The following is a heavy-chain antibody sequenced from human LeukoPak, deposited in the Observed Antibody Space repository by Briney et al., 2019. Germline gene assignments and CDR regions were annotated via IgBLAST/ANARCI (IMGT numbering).Heavy chain of an antibody. CDR3: AREDFRSHFDY. CDR2: ITSGSTTI. V-gene: IGHV3-48*01. Sequence: HPGGSLRLSCAASGFTFSSYWMSWVRQAPGKGLEWVSYITSGSTTIYYADSVKGRFTISRDDSKNSLYLQMNSLRAEDTAVYYCAREDFRSHFDYWGQGTLVTVSS. D-gene: IGHD3/OR15-3a*01. CDR1: GFTFSSYW. J-gene: IGHJ4*02.